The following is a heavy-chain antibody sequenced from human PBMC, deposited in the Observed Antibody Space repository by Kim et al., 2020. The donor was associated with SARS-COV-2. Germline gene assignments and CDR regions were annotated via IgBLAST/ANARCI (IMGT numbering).Heavy chain of an antibody. CDR2: ISYDGSNK. D-gene: IGHD3-10*01. Sequence: GGSLRLSCAASGFTFSSYGMHWVRQAPGKGLEWVAVISYDGSNKYYADSVKGRFTISRDNSKNTLYLQMNSLRAEDTAVYYCARDKRWFGDQNKKHFDYWGQGTLVTVSS. CDR1: GFTFSSYG. V-gene: IGHV3-33*05. CDR3: ARDKRWFGDQNKKHFDY. J-gene: IGHJ4*02.